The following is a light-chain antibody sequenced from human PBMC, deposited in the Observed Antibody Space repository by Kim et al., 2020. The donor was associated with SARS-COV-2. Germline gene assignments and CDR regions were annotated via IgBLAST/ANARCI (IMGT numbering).Light chain of an antibody. CDR1: NMGSKS. CDR3: QVWDSSSDHVV. J-gene: IGLJ2*01. CDR2: YDS. Sequence: PGKTARITCGGNNMGSKSVHWYQQKPGQAPVLVIYYDSDRPSGIPERFSGSNSGNTATLTISRVEAGDEADYYCQVWDSSSDHVVFGGGTQLTVL. V-gene: IGLV3-21*04.